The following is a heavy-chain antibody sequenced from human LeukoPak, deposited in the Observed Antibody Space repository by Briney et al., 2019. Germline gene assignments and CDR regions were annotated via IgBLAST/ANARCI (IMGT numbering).Heavy chain of an antibody. J-gene: IGHJ5*02. CDR1: GFTFSSYW. D-gene: IGHD5-18*01. CDR2: INSDGSST. CDR3: ASAGTYTAMANGDWFDP. V-gene: IGHV3-74*01. Sequence: GGSLRLSCAASGFTFSSYWMHWVRQAPGKGLVWVSRINSDGSSTSYADSVKGRFTISRDNAKNTLYLQMNSLRAEDTAVYYCASAGTYTAMANGDWFDPWGQGTLVTVSS.